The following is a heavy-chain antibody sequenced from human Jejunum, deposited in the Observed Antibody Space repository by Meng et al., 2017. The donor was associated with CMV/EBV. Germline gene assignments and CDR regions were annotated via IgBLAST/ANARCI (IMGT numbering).Heavy chain of an antibody. D-gene: IGHD6-13*01. CDR2: VYMSGST. V-gene: IGHV4-4*07. CDR3: ARDRMAAPGTFEY. Sequence: QGHLHEAGPGLVKPSETLSLTCTVSGGSISGYYWNWIRQPAGKGLEWIGRVYMSGSTNYNPSLRSRVAMSVDTSKTQFSLRLTSVTAADTAVYYCARDRMAAPGTFEYWGQGTLVTVSS. J-gene: IGHJ4*02. CDR1: GGSISGYY.